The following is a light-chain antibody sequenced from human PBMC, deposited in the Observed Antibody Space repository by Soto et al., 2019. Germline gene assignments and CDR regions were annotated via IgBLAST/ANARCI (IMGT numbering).Light chain of an antibody. V-gene: IGLV7-46*01. CDR1: PGPVTNGHF. J-gene: IGLJ2*01. CDR3: LLDYGRPVV. CDR2: DTD. Sequence: QAVVTQEPSLTVSPGGTVTLTCDSSPGPVTNGHFPYWFQQRPGQAPRTLIYDTDNRHSWTPARFSGSLLGGKAVLTLSGAQPEDEADYYCLLDYGRPVVFGGGTQLTVL.